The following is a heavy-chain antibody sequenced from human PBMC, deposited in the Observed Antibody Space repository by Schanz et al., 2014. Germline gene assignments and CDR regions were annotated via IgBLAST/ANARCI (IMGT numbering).Heavy chain of an antibody. CDR2: ISSSGSYT. D-gene: IGHD6-19*01. CDR3: ARDLISSGWYG. J-gene: IGHJ4*02. Sequence: EVQLLESGGGVVQPGRSLRLSCAVSGFTFSSYAMSWVRQAPGKGLEWVSYISSSGSYTNYADSVKSRFTTSRDNGKKSMYLQMNSLRAEDTAVYYCARDLISSGWYGWGQGTLVTVSS. V-gene: IGHV3-21*05. CDR1: GFTFSSYA.